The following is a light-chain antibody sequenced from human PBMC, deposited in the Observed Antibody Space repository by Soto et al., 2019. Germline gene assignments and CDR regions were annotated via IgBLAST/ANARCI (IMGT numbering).Light chain of an antibody. CDR1: QSVTSNA. CDR3: QRYDSLRT. J-gene: IGKJ1*01. CDR2: GAS. V-gene: IGKV3-20*01. Sequence: IVLTLSSATLALSPGERATLSCRASQSVTSNALAWYQQKPGQAPRLLIYGASNRATGIPDRFSGSGSGTDFTLTITRLEPEDFAMYYCQRYDSLRTFGQGTKVDI.